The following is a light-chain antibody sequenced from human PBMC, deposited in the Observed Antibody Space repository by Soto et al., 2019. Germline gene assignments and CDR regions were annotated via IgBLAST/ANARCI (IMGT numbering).Light chain of an antibody. V-gene: IGKV1-27*01. Sequence: DIQMTQSPSSLSASVGDRVTITCRASQGISNYLAWYQQKPGKVPRLLIYGASTLESGVPSRFSGSGSGTDFTLIISSLQHEDVATYSCQSYNGGPRTFGQGPKVEI. J-gene: IGKJ1*01. CDR3: QSYNGGPRT. CDR2: GAS. CDR1: QGISNY.